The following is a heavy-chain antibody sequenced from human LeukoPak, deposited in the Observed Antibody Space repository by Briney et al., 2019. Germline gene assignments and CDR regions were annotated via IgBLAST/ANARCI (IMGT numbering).Heavy chain of an antibody. CDR2: IHYSGTT. D-gene: IGHD1-1*01. V-gene: IGHV4-59*11. CDR3: ARDGGGTGSADY. CDR1: GGSISGHY. J-gene: IGHJ4*02. Sequence: PSETLSLTCTVSGGSISGHYWNWLRQPPGKGLEGIGYIHYSGTTNYSPSLKSRATISVDTSKNQLSLKLSSLTAADTAVYYCARDGGGTGSADYWGQGTLVTVSS.